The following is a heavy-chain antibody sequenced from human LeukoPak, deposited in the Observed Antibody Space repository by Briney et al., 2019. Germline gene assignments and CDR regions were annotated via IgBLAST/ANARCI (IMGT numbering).Heavy chain of an antibody. D-gene: IGHD3-10*01. Sequence: SETLSLTCTVSGGSISSSSYYWGWLRQPPGKGLEWIGSIYYSGSTYYNPSLKSRVTISVDTSKNQFSLKLSSVTAADTAVYYCARALGGRGYYMDVWGKGTTVTVSS. J-gene: IGHJ6*03. V-gene: IGHV4-39*07. CDR2: IYYSGST. CDR1: GGSISSSSYY. CDR3: ARALGGRGYYMDV.